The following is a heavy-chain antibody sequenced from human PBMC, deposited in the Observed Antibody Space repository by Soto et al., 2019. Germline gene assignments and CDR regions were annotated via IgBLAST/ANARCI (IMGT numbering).Heavy chain of an antibody. CDR2: IYYSGST. V-gene: IGHV4-59*01. D-gene: IGHD6-13*01. CDR3: ARGQQLVRDYYYGMDV. CDR1: GGSIIRYY. Sequence: SETLSLTCTVSGGSIIRYYWSWIRQPPGKGLEWIGYIYYSGSTNYNPSLKSRVTISVDTSKNQFSLKLSSVTAADTAVYYCARGQQLVRDYYYGMDVWGQGTTVTVSS. J-gene: IGHJ6*02.